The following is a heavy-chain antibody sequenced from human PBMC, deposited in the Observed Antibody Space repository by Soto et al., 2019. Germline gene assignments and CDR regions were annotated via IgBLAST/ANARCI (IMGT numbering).Heavy chain of an antibody. CDR3: ARGAATVTPGWFDP. J-gene: IGHJ5*02. Sequence: SETLSLTCAVSGYSISSGYYWGWIRQTPGKGLEWIASIYHSGSTYYNPSLKSRVTISVDTSKNQFSLKLTSVTAADAAVYYCARGAATVTPGWFDPWGQGIMVTVSS. V-gene: IGHV4-38-2*01. CDR2: IYHSGST. CDR1: GYSISSGYY. D-gene: IGHD4-17*01.